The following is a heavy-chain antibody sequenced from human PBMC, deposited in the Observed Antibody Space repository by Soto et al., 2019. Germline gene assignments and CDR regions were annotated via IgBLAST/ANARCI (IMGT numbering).Heavy chain of an antibody. Sequence: SEALSLTCTVSGGSISSYYWSWSRQPPGKGLEWIGYIYYSGSTNYNPSLKSRVTISVDTSKNQFSLKLSSVTAADTAVYYCVRVDYYYDSSGSPDWFAPWGQGTLVTVSS. CDR2: IYYSGST. CDR1: GGSISSYY. J-gene: IGHJ5*02. V-gene: IGHV4-59*01. D-gene: IGHD3-22*01. CDR3: VRVDYYYDSSGSPDWFAP.